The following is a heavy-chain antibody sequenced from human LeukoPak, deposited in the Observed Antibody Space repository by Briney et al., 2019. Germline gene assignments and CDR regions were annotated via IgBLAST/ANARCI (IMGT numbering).Heavy chain of an antibody. D-gene: IGHD3-22*01. V-gene: IGHV4-34*01. CDR2: INHSGST. J-gene: IGHJ4*02. CDR1: GGSFSGYY. CDR3: ARSPNYYDSSGFFDY. Sequence: SETLSLTCAVYGGSFSGYYWSWIRQPPGKGLEWIGEINHSGSTNYNPSLKSRVTISVDTSKNQFYLKLSSVTAADTAVYYCARSPNYYDSSGFFDYWGQGTLVTVSS.